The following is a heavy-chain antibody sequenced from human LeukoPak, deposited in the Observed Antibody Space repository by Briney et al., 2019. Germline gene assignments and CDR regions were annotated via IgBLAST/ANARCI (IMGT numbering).Heavy chain of an antibody. J-gene: IGHJ6*03. CDR1: GFTFSSYA. CDR3: ARALYYYYYMDV. CDR2: ISSNGGST. Sequence: RGGSLRLSCAASGFTFSSYAMHWVSQAQGKGLEYVSAISSNGGSTYYANSVKGRFTISRDNSKNTLYLQIGSLRAEDMAVYYCARALYYYYYMDVWGKGTTVTVSS. V-gene: IGHV3-64*01.